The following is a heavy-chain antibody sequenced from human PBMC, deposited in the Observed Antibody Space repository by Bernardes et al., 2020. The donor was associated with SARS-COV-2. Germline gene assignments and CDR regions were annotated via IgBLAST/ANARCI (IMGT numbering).Heavy chain of an antibody. CDR2: IYYSGTT. CDR3: ARGHAPSGMDV. CDR1: GGSVSSGDHY. D-gene: IGHD3-10*01. V-gene: IGHV4-30-4*01. Sequence: SETLSLTCTVSGGSVSSGDHYWSWVRRSPGKGLEWLGYIYYSGTTFYNPSLKSRLTMSVDTSKNHFSLKVTSVTAADTAVYYCARGHAPSGMDVWGHGTAVTVSS. J-gene: IGHJ6*02.